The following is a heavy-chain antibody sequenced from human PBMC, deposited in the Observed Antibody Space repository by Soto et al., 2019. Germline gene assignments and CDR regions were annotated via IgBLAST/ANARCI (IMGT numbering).Heavy chain of an antibody. J-gene: IGHJ5*02. V-gene: IGHV5-51*03. Sequence: EVQLVQSGAEVKKPGESLKISCKGSGYNFASHWIGWVRQMPGKGLGWMGIIYPGDSDTRYSPSFQGQVTISVDKSISTAYLQWSSLKASDTAMYYCARPLLLSRGDGDYGWFDPWGQGTLVTVSS. CDR3: ARPLLLSRGDGDYGWFDP. CDR2: IYPGDSDT. D-gene: IGHD4-17*01. CDR1: GYNFASHW.